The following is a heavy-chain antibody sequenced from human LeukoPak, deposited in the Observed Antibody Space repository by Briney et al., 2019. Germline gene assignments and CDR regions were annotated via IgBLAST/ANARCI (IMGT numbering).Heavy chain of an antibody. J-gene: IGHJ4*02. V-gene: IGHV3-23*01. CDR2: VSSSGYST. CDR3: TRQTGSDGIYPFDC. Sequence: GGSLRLSCAASGFTFSSYGMNWVRQAPGKGLEWVSSVSSSGYSTYYADSVKGRFNISRDNSKNTLSLHMSSLRAEDTALYYCTRQTGSDGIYPFDCWGQGTLVTVSS. D-gene: IGHD2-15*01. CDR1: GFTFSSYG.